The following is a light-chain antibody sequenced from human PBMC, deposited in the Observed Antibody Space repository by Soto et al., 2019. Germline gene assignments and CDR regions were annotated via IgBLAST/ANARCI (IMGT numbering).Light chain of an antibody. Sequence: EIVMTQSPATLSVSPGERATFYCRASQSVSSNLAWYQQKPGQAPRLLIYGASIRATGIPARFTGSGSGTAFTLTISSLQSEDFAVYYCQHYNNWPPWTFGQGTKVDIK. CDR2: GAS. CDR1: QSVSSN. CDR3: QHYNNWPPWT. J-gene: IGKJ1*01. V-gene: IGKV3-15*01.